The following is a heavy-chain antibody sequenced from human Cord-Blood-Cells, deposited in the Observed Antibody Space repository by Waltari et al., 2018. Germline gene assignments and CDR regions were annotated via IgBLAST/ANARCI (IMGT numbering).Heavy chain of an antibody. D-gene: IGHD6-6*01. CDR3: ARDRSSSYYFDY. CDR1: GFTFSSYG. Sequence: QVQLVESGGGVVQPGRSLRLSCAASGFTFSSYGMPWVRQAPGKGLEWVAVIWYDGSNKYYADSVKGRFTISRDNSKNTLYLQMNSLRAEDTAVYYCARDRSSSYYFDYWGQGTLVTVSS. V-gene: IGHV3-33*01. CDR2: IWYDGSNK. J-gene: IGHJ4*02.